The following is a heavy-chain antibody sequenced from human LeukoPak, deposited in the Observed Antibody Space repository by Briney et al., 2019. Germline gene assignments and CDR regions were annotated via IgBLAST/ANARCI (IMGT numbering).Heavy chain of an antibody. J-gene: IGHJ5*02. V-gene: IGHV1-8*01. D-gene: IGHD3-3*01. Sequence: ASVKVSCKASGDTFTSYDISWVRQATGQGLKWRGWMNPKSGNTGYEQKFQGRVTMTRNTSISTAYMELSSLRSEDTAVYYCARGRATIFGTPRNWFDPRGQGNLVTVSS. CDR2: MNPKSGNT. CDR3: ARGRATIFGTPRNWFDP. CDR1: GDTFTSYD.